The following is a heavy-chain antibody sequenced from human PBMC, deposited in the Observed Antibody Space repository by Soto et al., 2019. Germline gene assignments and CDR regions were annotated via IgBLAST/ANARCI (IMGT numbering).Heavy chain of an antibody. V-gene: IGHV3-74*03. J-gene: IGHJ3*02. Sequence: EVQLVESGGGLVQPGGSLRLSCVASGFTFSDSWMHWVRQAPGKGLMWVSRISFDGTATTSADSVRGRFSISRDNAKNTLFLQMNHLRADETAMYYCVRDRRLRGHPFDIWGQGTFVTVSS. CDR1: GFTFSDSW. D-gene: IGHD2-21*02. CDR2: ISFDGTAT. CDR3: VRDRRLRGHPFDI.